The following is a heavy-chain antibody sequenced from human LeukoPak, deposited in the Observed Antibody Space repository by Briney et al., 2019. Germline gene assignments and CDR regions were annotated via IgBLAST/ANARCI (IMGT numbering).Heavy chain of an antibody. D-gene: IGHD5/OR15-5a*01. V-gene: IGHV3-66*01. CDR1: GFTVSTNY. CDR2: IYSGGGT. J-gene: IGHJ4*02. Sequence: GGSLRLSCAASGFTVSTNYMSWVRQAPGKGLEWVSLIYSGGGTYYADSVKGRFTISRDNSRNTLSLQMNSLRVDDTAVYYCARGFRSVSTWGYFDYWGQGALVTVSS. CDR3: ARGFRSVSTWGYFDY.